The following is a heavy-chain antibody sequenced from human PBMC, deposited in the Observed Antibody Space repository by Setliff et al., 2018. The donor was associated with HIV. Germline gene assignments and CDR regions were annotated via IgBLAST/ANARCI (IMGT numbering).Heavy chain of an antibody. CDR2: INPNNGDT. J-gene: IGHJ4*02. Sequence: ASVKVSCKASGYTFTNYYVHWVRQAPGQGLEWMGWINPNNGDTDYPQKFQGRVTMTRVTSITTAYIDLSGLTSDDTAVYYCARGKFRSTWSLFADYFFDSWGQGTLVTAPQ. CDR3: ARGKFRSTWSLFADYFFDS. CDR1: GYTFTNYY. D-gene: IGHD2-8*02. V-gene: IGHV1-2*02.